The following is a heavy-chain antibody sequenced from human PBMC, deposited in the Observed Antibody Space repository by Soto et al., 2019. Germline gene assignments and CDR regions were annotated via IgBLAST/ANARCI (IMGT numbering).Heavy chain of an antibody. CDR1: GGTFRTYG. CDR2: IIPLFGRP. D-gene: IGHD3-16*01. Sequence: SVKVSCKATGGTFRTYGVSWVRQAPGQGLEWMGGIIPLFGRPNYAQKFQGRVTIAADKSTSTVYMELSSLRFEDTAVYYCGMGKGLRFTVASYYGMGVWGQGTTVTVSS. J-gene: IGHJ6*02. CDR3: GMGKGLRFTVASYYGMGV. V-gene: IGHV1-69*06.